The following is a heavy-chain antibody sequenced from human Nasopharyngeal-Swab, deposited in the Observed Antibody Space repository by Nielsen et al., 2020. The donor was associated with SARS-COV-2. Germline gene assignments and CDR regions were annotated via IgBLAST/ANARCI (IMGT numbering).Heavy chain of an antibody. V-gene: IGHV1-8*01. Sequence: ASVKVSCKASGYTFTSYDINWVRQATGQGLEWMGWMNPNSGNTGYAQKFQGRVTMTRNTPISTAYMELSSLRSEDTAVYYCARVVRTRYGSGSYGGFDPWGQGTLVTVSS. D-gene: IGHD3-10*01. J-gene: IGHJ5*02. CDR2: MNPNSGNT. CDR1: GYTFTSYD. CDR3: ARVVRTRYGSGSYGGFDP.